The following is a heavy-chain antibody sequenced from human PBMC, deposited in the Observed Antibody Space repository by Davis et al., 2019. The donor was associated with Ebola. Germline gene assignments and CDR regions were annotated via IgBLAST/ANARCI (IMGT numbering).Heavy chain of an antibody. Sequence: SETLSLTCAVYGGSFSGYYWSWIRQPPGKGLEWIGEINHSGSTNYNPSLKSRVTISVDTSKNQFSLKLSSVTAADTAVYYCARDTGYYYGPEPWGQGTQVTVSS. J-gene: IGHJ5*02. CDR1: GGSFSGYY. V-gene: IGHV4-34*01. CDR2: INHSGST. D-gene: IGHD3-10*01. CDR3: ARDTGYYYGPEP.